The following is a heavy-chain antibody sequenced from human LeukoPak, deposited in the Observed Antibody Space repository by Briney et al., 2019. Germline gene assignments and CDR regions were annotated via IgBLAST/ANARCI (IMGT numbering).Heavy chain of an antibody. J-gene: IGHJ4*02. D-gene: IGHD3-22*01. CDR1: GFTFSSYS. Sequence: GGSLRLSCAASGFTFSSYSMNWVRQAPGKGLEWVSSISSSSSYIYYADPVKGRFTISRDNAKNSLYLQMNSLRAEDTAVYYCLVGYYDSSGYYEFDYWGQGTLVTVSS. V-gene: IGHV3-21*01. CDR2: ISSSSSYI. CDR3: LVGYYDSSGYYEFDY.